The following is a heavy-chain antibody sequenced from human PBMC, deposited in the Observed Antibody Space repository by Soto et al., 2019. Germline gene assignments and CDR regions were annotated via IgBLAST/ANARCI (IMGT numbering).Heavy chain of an antibody. Sequence: QVQLQESGPGLVKPSQTLSLTCTVSGGSISSGGYYWSWIRQHPGKGLEWIGYIYYSGSTYYNPSLKSRVTISVDTSKNQFSLKLSSVTAADTAVYYCARASFYDFRSQENWFDPWGQGTLVTVSS. CDR3: ARASFYDFRSQENWFDP. J-gene: IGHJ5*02. CDR2: IYYSGST. CDR1: GGSISSGGYY. V-gene: IGHV4-31*03. D-gene: IGHD3-3*01.